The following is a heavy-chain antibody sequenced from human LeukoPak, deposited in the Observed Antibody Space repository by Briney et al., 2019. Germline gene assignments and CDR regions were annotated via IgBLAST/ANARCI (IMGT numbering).Heavy chain of an antibody. CDR1: GGSISSYY. V-gene: IGHV4-59*01. Sequence: PSETLSLTCTVSGGSISSYYWSWIRQPPGKGLEWIGYIYYSGSTNYNPSLKSRVTISVDTSKNQFSLKLSSVTAADTAVYYCARVDNWNLENWFDPWGQGTPVTVSS. J-gene: IGHJ5*02. CDR3: ARVDNWNLENWFDP. CDR2: IYYSGST. D-gene: IGHD1-7*01.